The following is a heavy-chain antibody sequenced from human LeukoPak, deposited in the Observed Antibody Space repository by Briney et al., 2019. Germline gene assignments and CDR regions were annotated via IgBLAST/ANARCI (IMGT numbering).Heavy chain of an antibody. CDR1: AFTFLTYA. V-gene: IGHV3-64D*06. J-gene: IGHJ4*01. CDR3: VTGGASYTAPFDY. D-gene: IGHD1-26*01. CDR2: TSSDAAST. Sequence: QSVGSLRLSCSASAFTFLTYAMHWVSQAPGKGLEDVSSTSSDAASTYYAHSVNGRFTISRDNAKNTLYLQMSSLSAEDTAVYYCVTGGASYTAPFDYWGHRPLVTVSS.